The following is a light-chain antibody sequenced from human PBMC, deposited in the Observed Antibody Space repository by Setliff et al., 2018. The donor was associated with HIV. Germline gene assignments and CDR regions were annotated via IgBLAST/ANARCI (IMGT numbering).Light chain of an antibody. CDR2: EVS. V-gene: IGLV2-14*02. Sequence: QSALTQPASVSGSPGQSITIPCTGTSSDVGRFKLVSWYQQYPGKAPKVLIYEVSKRPSGISGRFSGSVSGNTASLTISGLQPEDEADYYCSSYTTSSTLDYVFGTGTKVTVL. CDR3: SSYTTSSTLDYV. J-gene: IGLJ1*01. CDR1: SSDVGRFKL.